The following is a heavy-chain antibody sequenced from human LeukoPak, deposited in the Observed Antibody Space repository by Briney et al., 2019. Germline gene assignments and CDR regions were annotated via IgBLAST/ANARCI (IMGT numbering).Heavy chain of an antibody. CDR1: GFTFSGSA. CDR3: TSGSITMVRGVYYYYGMDV. V-gene: IGHV3-73*01. CDR2: IRSKANSYAT. J-gene: IGHJ6*02. D-gene: IGHD3-10*01. Sequence: GGSLRLSYAASGFTFSGSAMHWVRQASGKGLEWVGRIRSKANSYATAYAASVKGRFAISRDDSKNTAYLQMNSLKTEDTAVYYCTSGSITMVRGVYYYYGMDVWGQGTTVTVSS.